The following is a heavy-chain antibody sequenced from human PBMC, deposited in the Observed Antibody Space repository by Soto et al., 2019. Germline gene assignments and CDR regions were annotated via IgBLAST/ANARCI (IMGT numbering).Heavy chain of an antibody. CDR2: IIPIFGTT. CDR3: ARGNRYTGDDVWGKRYGFDY. CDR1: GGTFRNYA. V-gene: IGHV1-69*12. J-gene: IGHJ4*02. D-gene: IGHD3-16*01. Sequence: QVQLVQSGAEVKKPGSSVKVSCKASGGTFRNYAISWVRQAPGQGLEWMGGIIPIFGTTNYAQKFEGRVTISADASTNTAYMDLSSLRAEDTAVYYCARGNRYTGDDVWGKRYGFDYWGQGTLVTVSS.